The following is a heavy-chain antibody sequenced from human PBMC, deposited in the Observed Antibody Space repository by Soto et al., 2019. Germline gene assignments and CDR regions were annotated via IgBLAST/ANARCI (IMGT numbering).Heavy chain of an antibody. CDR1: GFTFSSYS. CDR3: ASVSSSIAVAGTGY. V-gene: IGHV3-21*01. J-gene: IGHJ4*02. D-gene: IGHD6-19*01. CDR2: ISSSSSYI. Sequence: GGSLRLSCAASGFTFSSYSMNWVRQAPGKGLEWVSSISSSSSYIYYADSVKGRFTISRDNAKNSLYLQMNSLRAEDTAVYYCASVSSSIAVAGTGYWGQGTLVTVSS.